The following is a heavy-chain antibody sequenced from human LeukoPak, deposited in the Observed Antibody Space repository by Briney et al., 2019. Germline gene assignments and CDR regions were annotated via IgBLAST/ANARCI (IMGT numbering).Heavy chain of an antibody. J-gene: IGHJ4*02. Sequence: GRSLRLSCAASGFTFSSYGMHWVRQAPGKGLEWVAVIWYDGSNKYYADSVKGRFTISRDISKNTLYLQMNSLRAEDTAVNYCARDHMSGAAQDIDYWGQGTLVTVSS. D-gene: IGHD6-6*01. CDR1: GFTFSSYG. CDR3: ARDHMSGAAQDIDY. V-gene: IGHV3-33*01. CDR2: IWYDGSNK.